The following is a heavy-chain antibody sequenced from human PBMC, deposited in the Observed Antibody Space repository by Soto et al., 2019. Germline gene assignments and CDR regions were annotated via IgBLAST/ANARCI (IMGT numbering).Heavy chain of an antibody. Sequence: ASVKVSCKASGYTFTGYYMHWVRQAPGQGLEWMGWINPNSGGTNYAQKFQGWVTMTRDTSISTAYMELSRLRSDDTAVYYCAREGYSYDNRYYDMDVWGQGTTVTVSS. CDR2: INPNSGGT. CDR3: AREGYSYDNRYYDMDV. CDR1: GYTFTGYY. V-gene: IGHV1-2*04. J-gene: IGHJ6*02. D-gene: IGHD5-18*01.